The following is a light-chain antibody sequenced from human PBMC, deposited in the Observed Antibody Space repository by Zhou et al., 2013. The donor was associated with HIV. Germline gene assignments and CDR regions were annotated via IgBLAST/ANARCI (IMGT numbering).Light chain of an antibody. V-gene: IGKV1-39*01. Sequence: DIQMTQSPSSLSASVGDTVTITCRASQSISGYLNWYQQKPGKAPKLLISAASGLQSGVPSRLSGSGSGTDFTLTISSLQPEDFATYYCQQSYSTPFTFGPGTKV. CDR2: AAS. J-gene: IGKJ3*01. CDR3: QQSYSTPFT. CDR1: QSISGY.